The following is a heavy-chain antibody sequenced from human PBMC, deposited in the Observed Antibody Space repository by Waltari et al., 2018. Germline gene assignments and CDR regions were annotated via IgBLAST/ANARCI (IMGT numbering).Heavy chain of an antibody. CDR2: ISSSSSTI. CDR1: GFTFSSYG. D-gene: IGHD5-18*01. Sequence: EVQLLESGGGLVQPGGSLRLSCAASGFTFSSYGMNWVRQAPGKGLEWVSYISSSSSTIYYADSVKGRFTISRDNAKRSLYLQMNSLRAEDTAVYYCASGSYSYGLGYWGQGTLVTVSS. V-gene: IGHV3-48*01. CDR3: ASGSYSYGLGY. J-gene: IGHJ4*02.